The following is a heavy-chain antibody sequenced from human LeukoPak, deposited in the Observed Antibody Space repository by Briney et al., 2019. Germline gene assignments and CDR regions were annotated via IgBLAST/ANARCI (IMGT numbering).Heavy chain of an antibody. CDR3: ASEILGYCTNGVCPNAGYNWFDP. CDR1: GGSISSSSYY. Sequence: SETLSLTCTVSGGSISSSSYYWGWIRQPPGKGLEWIGSIYHSGSTYYNPSLKSRVTISVDTSKNQFSLKLSSVTAADTAVYYCASEILGYCTNGVCPNAGYNWFDPWGQGTLVTVSS. J-gene: IGHJ5*02. CDR2: IYHSGST. D-gene: IGHD2-8*01. V-gene: IGHV4-39*07.